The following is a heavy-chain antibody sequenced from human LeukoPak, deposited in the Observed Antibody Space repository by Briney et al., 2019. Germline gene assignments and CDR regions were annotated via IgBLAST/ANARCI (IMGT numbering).Heavy chain of an antibody. CDR3: ARVRSGYCSSTSCHLFDY. CDR1: GGTFSSYA. Sequence: VASVKVSCKASGGTFSSYAISWVRQAPGQGLEWMGGIIPIFGTANYAQKFQGRVTITTDESTSTAYMELSSLRSEDTAVYYCARVRSGYCSSTSCHLFDYWGQGTLVTVSS. D-gene: IGHD2-2*01. V-gene: IGHV1-69*05. J-gene: IGHJ4*02. CDR2: IIPIFGTA.